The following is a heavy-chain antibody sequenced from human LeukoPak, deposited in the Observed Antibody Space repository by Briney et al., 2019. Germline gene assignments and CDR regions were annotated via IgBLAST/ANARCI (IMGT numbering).Heavy chain of an antibody. Sequence: ASVKVSCKASGYTFTGYYMHWVRQAPGQGLEWMGRINPNSGGTNYAQKFQGRVTMTRDTSISTVYMELSRLRADDTAVYYCARDPPNDFGYFDYWGQGTLVTVSS. CDR3: ARDPPNDFGYFDY. J-gene: IGHJ4*02. CDR2: INPNSGGT. D-gene: IGHD4/OR15-4a*01. V-gene: IGHV1-2*06. CDR1: GYTFTGYY.